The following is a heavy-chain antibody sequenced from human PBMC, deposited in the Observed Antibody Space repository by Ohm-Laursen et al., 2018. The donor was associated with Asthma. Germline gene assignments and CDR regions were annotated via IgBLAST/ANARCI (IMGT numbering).Heavy chain of an antibody. CDR1: GFTFRNYA. V-gene: IGHV3-30-3*01. Sequence: SLRLSCAAPGFTFRNYAMTWVRQAPGKGLEWVAVISKDGSNKYYAESVKGRFTISRDNSMNTLYVQMNSLRAEDTAVYYCARDHYYSSGTYFGYWGQGTLVTVSS. J-gene: IGHJ4*02. CDR3: ARDHYYSSGTYFGY. CDR2: ISKDGSNK. D-gene: IGHD3-10*01.